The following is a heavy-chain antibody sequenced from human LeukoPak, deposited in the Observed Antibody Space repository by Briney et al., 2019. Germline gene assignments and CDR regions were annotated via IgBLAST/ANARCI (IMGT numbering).Heavy chain of an antibody. CDR3: ARGSGVIRSLVNYYYYMDV. CDR2: INHSGST. Sequence: SETLSLTCSVSGGSISGSTYHWGWIRQSPGKGLEWIGEINHSGSTNYNPSLKSRVTISVDTSKNQFSLKLSSVTAADTAVYYCARGSGVIRSLVNYYYYMDVWGKGTTVTVSS. J-gene: IGHJ6*03. V-gene: IGHV4-39*07. CDR1: GGSISGSTYH. D-gene: IGHD3-22*01.